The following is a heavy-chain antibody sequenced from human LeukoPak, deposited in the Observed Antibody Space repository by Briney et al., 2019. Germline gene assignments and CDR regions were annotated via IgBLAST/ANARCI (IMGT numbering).Heavy chain of an antibody. V-gene: IGHV3-11*04. CDR2: ISSSGSTI. CDR1: GFTFSGYY. D-gene: IGHD5-18*01. J-gene: IGHJ4*02. Sequence: PGGSLRLSCAASGFTFSGYYMSWIRPAPGKGLEWVSYISSSGSTIYYADSVKGRFTISRDNAKNSLYLQINSLRAEDTAVYYCAREDKVDTAMEFYFDYWGQGTLVTVSS. CDR3: AREDKVDTAMEFYFDY.